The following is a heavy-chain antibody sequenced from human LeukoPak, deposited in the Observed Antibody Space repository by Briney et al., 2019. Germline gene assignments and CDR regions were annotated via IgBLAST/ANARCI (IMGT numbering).Heavy chain of an antibody. CDR2: INHSGST. CDR1: GGSFSGYY. D-gene: IGHD5-12*01. CDR3: ARGGGYDWADL. J-gene: IGHJ2*01. Sequence: SETLSLTCAVYGGSFSGYYWSWIRNPPGKGLEWIGEINHSGSTNYNPSLKSRVTIPVDTSKNQFSLKLSSVTAADTAVYYCARGGGYDWADLWGRGTLVTVSS. V-gene: IGHV4-34*01.